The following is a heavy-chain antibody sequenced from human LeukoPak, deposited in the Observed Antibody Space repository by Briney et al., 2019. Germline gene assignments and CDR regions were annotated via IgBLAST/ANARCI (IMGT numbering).Heavy chain of an antibody. CDR1: GGSFSGYY. CDR3: AIIAAAGPFDH. Sequence: SETLSLTCAVYGGSFSGYYWSWIRQPPGKGLEWIGEINHSGSTNYNPSLKSRVTISVDTSKNQFSLKLSSVTAADTAVYYCAIIAAAGPFDHWGQGTLVTVSS. D-gene: IGHD6-13*01. J-gene: IGHJ4*02. V-gene: IGHV4-34*01. CDR2: INHSGST.